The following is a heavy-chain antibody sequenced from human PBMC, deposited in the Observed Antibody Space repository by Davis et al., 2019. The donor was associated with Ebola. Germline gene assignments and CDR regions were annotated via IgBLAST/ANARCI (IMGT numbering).Heavy chain of an antibody. V-gene: IGHV3-74*01. CDR2: INSDGSST. D-gene: IGHD1-26*01. Sequence: SLKISCAASGFTFSNYPMHWVRQAPGKGLVWVSRINSDGSSTSYADSVKGRFTISRDNAKNTLYLQMNSLRAEDTAVYYCARNPGGANGMDVWGQGTTVTVSS. CDR1: GFTFSNYP. CDR3: ARNPGGANGMDV. J-gene: IGHJ6*02.